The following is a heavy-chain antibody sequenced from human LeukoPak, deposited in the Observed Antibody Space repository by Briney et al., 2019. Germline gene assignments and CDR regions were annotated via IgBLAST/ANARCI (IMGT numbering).Heavy chain of an antibody. CDR1: GGSISSYY. CDR3: AAGPLGHISRGLDS. D-gene: IGHD3-10*01. J-gene: IGHJ4*02. V-gene: IGHV4-59*12. CDR2: IYYSGSA. Sequence: SETLSLTCTVSGGSISSYYWSWLRQPPGKGLEWIGYIYYSGSATYSPSLKSRVSMSVDTSKNQLSLKVTSVTAADTAVYFCAAGPLGHISRGLDSWGQGTLVTVSS.